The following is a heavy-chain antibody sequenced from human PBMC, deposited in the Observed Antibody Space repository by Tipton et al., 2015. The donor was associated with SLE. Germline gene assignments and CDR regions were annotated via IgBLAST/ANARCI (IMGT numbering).Heavy chain of an antibody. V-gene: IGHV4-31*03. CDR3: ARVAVVFAAPDY. J-gene: IGHJ4*02. D-gene: IGHD2-21*01. CDR1: SGSVRSGTYY. CDR2: IYHSGSA. Sequence: TLSLTCTVSSGSVRSGTYYWSWIRPYPGKGLEWIGNIYHSGSAYYNPSLKSRVTISVDTSKNQFSLKLNSLTAADTAIYFCARVAVVFAAPDYWGQGTLVTVSS.